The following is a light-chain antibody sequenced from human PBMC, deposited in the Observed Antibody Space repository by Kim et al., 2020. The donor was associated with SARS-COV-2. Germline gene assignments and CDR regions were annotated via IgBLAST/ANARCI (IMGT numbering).Light chain of an antibody. CDR3: QQYGSSPGT. J-gene: IGKJ1*01. Sequence: EIVLTQSPGTLSLSPGERATLSCRASQSVSNNYLAWYQQKSGQAPRLLIYAASARAPGSPDRFSGSGSGTDFTLTISRLEPEDFAVYFCQQYGSSPGTFGQGTKVDIK. V-gene: IGKV3-20*01. CDR2: AAS. CDR1: QSVSNNY.